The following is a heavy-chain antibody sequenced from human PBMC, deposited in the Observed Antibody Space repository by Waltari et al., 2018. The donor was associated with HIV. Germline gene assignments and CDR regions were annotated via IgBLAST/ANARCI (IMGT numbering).Heavy chain of an antibody. D-gene: IGHD2-15*01. CDR1: GGTFSSYA. CDR2: IIPIFGTA. J-gene: IGHJ6*02. Sequence: QVQLVQSGAEVKKPGSSVKVSCKASGGTFSSYAISWVRQAPGQGLEWLGGIIPIFGTANYAQKFQGRVTITADESTSTAYMELSSLRSEDTAVYYCARERCSGGSCYGAVLGYYYGMDVWGQGTTVTVSS. CDR3: ARERCSGGSCYGAVLGYYYGMDV. V-gene: IGHV1-69*01.